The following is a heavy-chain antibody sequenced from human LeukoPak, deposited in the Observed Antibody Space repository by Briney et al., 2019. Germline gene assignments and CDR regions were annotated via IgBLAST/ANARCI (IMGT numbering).Heavy chain of an antibody. CDR3: ARGDCSGASCLLADY. V-gene: IGHV3-48*02. CDR1: GFTFSSYS. Sequence: PGGSLRLSCAASGFTFSSYSMNWVRQAPGKGLEWVSYVSSSSSTICYADSVKGRFTISRDNAKNSQYLQMNSLRDEDTAVYYCARGDCSGASCLLADYWGQGTLVTVSS. CDR2: VSSSSSTI. D-gene: IGHD2-15*01. J-gene: IGHJ4*02.